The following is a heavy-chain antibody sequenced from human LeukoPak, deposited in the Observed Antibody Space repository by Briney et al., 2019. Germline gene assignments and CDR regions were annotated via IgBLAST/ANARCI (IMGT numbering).Heavy chain of an antibody. V-gene: IGHV3-66*02. CDR2: IYSGGST. J-gene: IGHJ5*02. D-gene: IGHD3-22*01. Sequence: GGPLRLSCAASGFTVSSNYMSWVRQAPGKGLEWASVIYSGGSTYYADSVKGRFTISRDNSKNTLYLQMNSLRAEDTAVYYCARDHYDSSGYYYAGWFDPWGQGTLVTVSS. CDR3: ARDHYDSSGYYYAGWFDP. CDR1: GFTVSSNY.